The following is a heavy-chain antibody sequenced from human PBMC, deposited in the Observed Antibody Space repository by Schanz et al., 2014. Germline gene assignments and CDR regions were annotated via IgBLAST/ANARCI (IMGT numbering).Heavy chain of an antibody. CDR3: ARDRGHGDLPGDI. Sequence: QVQLQESGPGLVKPSQTLSLTCTVSGGSVSSGGDYWSWIRQHPGKGLEWIGFISYSGSTYYNPALKSRVTISVDTSNNQFSLKLSSATAADTAVYYCARDRGHGDLPGDIWGQGTMVTVSS. V-gene: IGHV4-31*03. J-gene: IGHJ3*02. CDR2: ISYSGST. CDR1: GGSVSSGGDY. D-gene: IGHD4-17*01.